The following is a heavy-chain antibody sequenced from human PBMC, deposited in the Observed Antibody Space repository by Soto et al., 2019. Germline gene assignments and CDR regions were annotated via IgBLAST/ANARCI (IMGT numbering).Heavy chain of an antibody. Sequence: PGESLKISCKGSGYKFTNYWIGWVRQMPGKGLEWMGNIYPGDSDTRYSPSFQGQVIISADKSISIAYLQMNSLRAEDTAVYYCAKGSLTPGYWGQGTLVTVSS. CDR1: GYKFTNYW. J-gene: IGHJ4*02. CDR2: IYPGDSDT. CDR3: AKGSLTPGY. V-gene: IGHV5-51*01.